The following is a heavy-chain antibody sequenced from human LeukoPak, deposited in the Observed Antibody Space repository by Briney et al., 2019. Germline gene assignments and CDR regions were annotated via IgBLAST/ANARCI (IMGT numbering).Heavy chain of an antibody. D-gene: IGHD6-19*01. J-gene: IGHJ4*02. CDR2: ITGSSSTV. CDR3: AREPTYTNSWYTTCDY. Sequence: QTGGSLRLSCAASGFTFSSYGMTWVRQAPGKGLEWISYITGSSSTVYYADSVKGRFTISRDNAKSSLYLQMSSLRAEDTAVYYCAREPTYTNSWYTTCDYWGQGTLVTVSS. V-gene: IGHV3-48*01. CDR1: GFTFSSYG.